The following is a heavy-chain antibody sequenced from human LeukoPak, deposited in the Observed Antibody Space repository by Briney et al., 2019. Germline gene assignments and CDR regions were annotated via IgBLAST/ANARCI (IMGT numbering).Heavy chain of an antibody. Sequence: GGSLRLSCAASGFTFRVYSMNWVRQAPGKGVEWVASISSSSSFIFYADSLRGRFTISRDNAKNSLYLQMNSLRAEDTAVYYCARDKGILTGYSYFDYWGQGTLVTVSS. V-gene: IGHV3-21*06. D-gene: IGHD3-9*01. J-gene: IGHJ4*02. CDR1: GFTFRVYS. CDR3: ARDKGILTGYSYFDY. CDR2: ISSSSSFI.